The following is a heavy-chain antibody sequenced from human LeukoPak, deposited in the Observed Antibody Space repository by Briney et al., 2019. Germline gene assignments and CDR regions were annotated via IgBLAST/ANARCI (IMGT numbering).Heavy chain of an antibody. CDR1: GGSICSYY. V-gene: IGHV4-4*07. CDR3: ARESYDILTGYYNLDY. CDR2: IYTSGST. J-gene: IGHJ4*02. Sequence: PSETLSLTCTVSGGSICSYYWSWIRQPAGKGLEWIGRIYTSGSTNYNLSLKSRVTMSVDTSKNQFSLKLSSVTAADTAVYYCARESYDILTGYYNLDYWGQGTLVTVSS. D-gene: IGHD3-9*01.